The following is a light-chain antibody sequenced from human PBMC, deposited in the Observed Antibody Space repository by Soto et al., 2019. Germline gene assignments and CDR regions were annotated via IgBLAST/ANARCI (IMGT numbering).Light chain of an antibody. Sequence: QAVVTQEPALTVSPGGTVTLTCGSSTGAVTSGHYPYWFQQKPGQAPRTLIYDASNRHSWTPARFSGSLLGGKAALTLSGAQPEDEADYYCLLSYSGFRVFGTGTQLTVL. V-gene: IGLV7-46*01. CDR2: DAS. CDR1: TGAVTSGHY. CDR3: LLSYSGFRV. J-gene: IGLJ1*01.